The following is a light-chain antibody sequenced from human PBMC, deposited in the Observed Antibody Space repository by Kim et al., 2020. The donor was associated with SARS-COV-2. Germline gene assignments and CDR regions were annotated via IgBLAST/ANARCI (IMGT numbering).Light chain of an antibody. CDR3: QHRGDWPPS. CDR2: DAS. CDR1: QSISNN. V-gene: IGKV3-11*01. Sequence: EIVLTQSPATLSLSPGEGVTLSCRASQSISNNLAWYHQKRGQAPRLLIYDASSRATGIPARFSGSGSGTDFTLTISSLEPEDFAVYYCQHRGDWPPSFGGGTKVDIK. J-gene: IGKJ4*01.